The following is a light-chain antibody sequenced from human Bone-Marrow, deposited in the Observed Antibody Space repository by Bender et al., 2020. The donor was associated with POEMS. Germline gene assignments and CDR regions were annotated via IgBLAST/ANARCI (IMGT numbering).Light chain of an antibody. Sequence: SYEVTQPPSVSVSPGQTASITCSGDDLGDKYVAWYQQKPGQSPVLVIYQDTKRPSGIPERFSGSNSGNTATLTISGTQAMDEADYYCQAWGTYSLVFSGETKLTVL. CDR2: QDT. CDR3: QAWGTYSLV. J-gene: IGLJ2*01. V-gene: IGLV3-1*01. CDR1: DLGDKY.